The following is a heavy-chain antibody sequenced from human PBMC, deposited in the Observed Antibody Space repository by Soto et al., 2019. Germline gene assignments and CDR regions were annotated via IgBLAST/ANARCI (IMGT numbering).Heavy chain of an antibody. D-gene: IGHD6-6*01. CDR3: AKDPRYSSSPLSHPTRRERGIDV. CDR2: ISGSGGST. Sequence: GGSLRLSCAASGFTFSSYAMSWVRQAPGKGLEWVSAISGSGGSTYYADSVKGRFTISRDNSKNTLYLQMKSLRAEDTAVYYCAKDPRYSSSPLSHPTRRERGIDVWGQGTTVPVSS. J-gene: IGHJ6*02. CDR1: GFTFSSYA. V-gene: IGHV3-23*01.